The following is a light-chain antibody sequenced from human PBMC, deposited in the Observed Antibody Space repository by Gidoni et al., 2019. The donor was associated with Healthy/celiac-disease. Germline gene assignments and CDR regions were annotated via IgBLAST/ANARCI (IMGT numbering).Light chain of an antibody. CDR3: QQYNNWHPYT. Sequence: EIVMTQSQATLSVSPGERATLSCRASQRVSSNLAGYQQKPGQAPRLLIYGASTRSTGIPARFSGSGSATEFTLTISSLQSEDFAVYYCQQYNNWHPYTFGQGTKLEIK. V-gene: IGKV3-15*01. CDR1: QRVSSN. J-gene: IGKJ2*01. CDR2: GAS.